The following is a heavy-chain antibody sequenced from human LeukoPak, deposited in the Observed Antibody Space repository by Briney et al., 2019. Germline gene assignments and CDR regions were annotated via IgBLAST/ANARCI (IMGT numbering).Heavy chain of an antibody. J-gene: IGHJ6*02. Sequence: ASVKVSCKASGYTFTGYYMHWVRQAPGQGLEWMGWINPNSGGTNYAQKFQGRVTMTRDTSTSTVYMELSSLRSEDTAVYYCARAYSSSWPYYYYGMDVWGQGTTVTVSS. CDR3: ARAYSSSWPYYYYGMDV. CDR1: GYTFTGYY. CDR2: INPNSGGT. V-gene: IGHV1-2*02. D-gene: IGHD6-13*01.